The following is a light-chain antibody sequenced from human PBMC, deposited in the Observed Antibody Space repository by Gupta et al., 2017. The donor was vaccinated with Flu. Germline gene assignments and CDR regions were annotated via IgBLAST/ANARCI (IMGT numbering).Light chain of an antibody. J-gene: IGKJ1*01. CDR3: HKYYSTPWT. V-gene: IGKV4-1*01. CDR2: WAS. CDR1: QSVLYSSNNKNY. Sequence: DSVMTQSADSLAVSLGESATINCKSSQSVLYSSNNKNYLAWYQQKPGQPPKLLIYWASTRESGVPDRFSGSGSGTDFTLTIRSLQAEDVAVYYCHKYYSTPWTFGQGTKVEIK.